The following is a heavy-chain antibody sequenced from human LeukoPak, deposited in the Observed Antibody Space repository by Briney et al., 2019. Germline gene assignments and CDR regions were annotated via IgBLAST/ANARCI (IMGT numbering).Heavy chain of an antibody. CDR3: VGQRPSITGGMDV. CDR2: IYNDGSA. D-gene: IGHD5-12*01. V-gene: IGHV4-39*01. J-gene: IGHJ6*02. CDR1: DGSISRSTHF. Sequence: SETLSLTCSVSDGSISRSTHFWAWIRLPPGKGLEWIASIYNDGSAYYNPSLKSRVTISVDTSKNQFSLKLRFVTAADTAVYYCVGQRPSITGGMDVWGQGTTATVS.